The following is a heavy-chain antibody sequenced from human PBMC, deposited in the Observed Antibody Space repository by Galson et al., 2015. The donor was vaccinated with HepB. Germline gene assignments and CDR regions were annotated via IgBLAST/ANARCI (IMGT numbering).Heavy chain of an antibody. CDR2: ISGSGGST. CDR1: GFTFSGSA. CDR3: AKDVPFSSALPHIQRRSSWFDP. V-gene: IGHV3-23*01. D-gene: IGHD5-18*01. Sequence: SLRLSCAASGFTFSGSAMHWVRQAPGKGLEWVSAISGSGGSTYYADSVKGRFTISRDNSKNTLYLQMNSLRAEDTAVYYCAKDVPFSSALPHIQRRSSWFDPWGQGTLVTVSS. J-gene: IGHJ5*02.